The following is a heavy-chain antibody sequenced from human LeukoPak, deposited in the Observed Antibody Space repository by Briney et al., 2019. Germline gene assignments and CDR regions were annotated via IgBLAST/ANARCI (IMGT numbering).Heavy chain of an antibody. J-gene: IGHJ5*02. CDR3: ARQPLYYYDSSGYSEFDP. CDR1: GYSISSGYY. V-gene: IGHV4-38-2*01. Sequence: PSETLSLTCAVSGYSISSGYYWGCIRQPPRKGMEWIGSIYQSGSTYYNPSLKSRVTISVDTSMNQFSMKLSSVTAADTAGYYCARQPLYYYDSSGYSEFDPWGQGTLVTVSS. D-gene: IGHD3-22*01. CDR2: IYQSGST.